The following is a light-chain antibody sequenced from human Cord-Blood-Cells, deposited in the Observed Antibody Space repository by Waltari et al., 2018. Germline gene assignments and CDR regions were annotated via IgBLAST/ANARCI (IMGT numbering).Light chain of an antibody. V-gene: IGLV2-23*01. J-gene: IGLJ1*01. CDR2: GGS. CDR3: CSYAVSSTSHNYV. CDR1: SSDVGSYNL. Sequence: QSALTQPASVSGSPGQSITISCTGTSSDVGSYNLVSWYQQHPGKAPKLMIYGGSKRPSGVSNRFSGSKSGNTASLTISGLQAEDEADYYCCSYAVSSTSHNYVFGTGTKVTVL.